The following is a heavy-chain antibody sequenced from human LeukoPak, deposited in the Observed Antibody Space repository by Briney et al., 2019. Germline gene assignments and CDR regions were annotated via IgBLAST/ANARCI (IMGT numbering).Heavy chain of an antibody. CDR2: ISSSSSYI. CDR3: ARDRRYSSGWYGVYDALVS. V-gene: IGHV3-21*01. D-gene: IGHD6-19*01. CDR1: GFTFSSYS. Sequence: PGGSLRLSCAASGFTFSSYSMNWVRQAPGKGLEWVSSISSSSSYIYYADSVKGQFTISRDNAKNSLYLQMNSLRAKDTAVYYCARDRRYSSGWYGVYDALVSWGQGTMVTVSS. J-gene: IGHJ3*02.